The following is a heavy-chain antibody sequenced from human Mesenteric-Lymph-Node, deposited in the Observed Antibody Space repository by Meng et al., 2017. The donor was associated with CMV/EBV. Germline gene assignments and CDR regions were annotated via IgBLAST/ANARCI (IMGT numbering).Heavy chain of an antibody. Sequence: TFSIYWMSWVRQAPGKGLEWIGSIYYSGSTYYNPSLKSRLTISVDMSKNQFSLQLTSVTAADTAVYYCAPRYCSSTRCSRTFDIWGQGTMVTVSS. V-gene: IGHV4-39*07. CDR3: APRYCSSTRCSRTFDI. CDR1: TFSIYW. CDR2: IYYSGST. D-gene: IGHD2-2*01. J-gene: IGHJ3*02.